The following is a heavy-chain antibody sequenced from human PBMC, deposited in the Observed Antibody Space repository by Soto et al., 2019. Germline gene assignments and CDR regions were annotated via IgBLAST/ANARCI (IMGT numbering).Heavy chain of an antibody. CDR3: ARRPDTAMLYFDY. D-gene: IGHD5-18*01. Sequence: PSETLSLTCVVSGGSISSSYWWSWVRQAPGKGLEWIGEIYHGGNTNYNPSLKSRLTISVDKSKNQFSLNLSSVTAADTAVYYCARRPDTAMLYFDYWGQGALVTVSS. CDR2: IYHGGNT. V-gene: IGHV4-4*02. CDR1: GGSISSSYW. J-gene: IGHJ4*02.